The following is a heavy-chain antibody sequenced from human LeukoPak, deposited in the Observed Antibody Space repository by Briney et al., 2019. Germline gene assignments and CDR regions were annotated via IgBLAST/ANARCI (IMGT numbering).Heavy chain of an antibody. J-gene: IGHJ5*02. V-gene: IGHV3-21*01. CDR2: ISSSSSYM. CDR3: ARDGDIVATTDNWFDP. CDR1: GFTFSSYS. Sequence: GGSLRLSCAASGFTFSSYSMNWVRQAPGKGLEWVSSISSSSSYMYYADSVKGRFTISRDNAKNSLYLQMNSLRAEDTAVYYCARDGDIVATTDNWFDPWGQGALVTVSS. D-gene: IGHD5-12*01.